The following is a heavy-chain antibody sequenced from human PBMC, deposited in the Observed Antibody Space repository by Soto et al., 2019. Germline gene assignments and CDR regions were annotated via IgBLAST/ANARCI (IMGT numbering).Heavy chain of an antibody. V-gene: IGHV1-69*13. D-gene: IGHD6-13*01. Sequence: GASVKVSCKASGGTFSSYRINWVRQAPGQGLEWVGGIVPIYRTADYAQKFQGRVTITADESARTSYMELRSLQSQDTAVYYCVRDSGAKLSSSWGQGTLVTVSS. CDR2: IVPIYRTA. CDR1: GGTFSSYR. J-gene: IGHJ4*02. CDR3: VRDSGAKLSSS.